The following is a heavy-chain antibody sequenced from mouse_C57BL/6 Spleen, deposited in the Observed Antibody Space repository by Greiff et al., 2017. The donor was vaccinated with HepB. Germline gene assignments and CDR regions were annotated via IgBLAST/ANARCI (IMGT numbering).Heavy chain of an antibody. D-gene: IGHD2-1*01. Sequence: VQLQQSGAELVRPGASVTLSCKASGYTFTDYEMHWVKQTPVHGLEWIGAIDPETGGTAYNQKFKGKAILTADKSSSTAYMELRSLTSEDTAVYYCARAYGNYVGYAMDYWGQGTSVTVSS. CDR2: IDPETGGT. J-gene: IGHJ4*01. CDR3: ARAYGNYVGYAMDY. V-gene: IGHV1-15*01. CDR1: GYTFTDYE.